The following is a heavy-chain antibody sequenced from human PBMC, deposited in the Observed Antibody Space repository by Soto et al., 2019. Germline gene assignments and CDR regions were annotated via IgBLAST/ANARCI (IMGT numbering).Heavy chain of an antibody. V-gene: IGHV3-21*01. CDR2: ISSSSTYI. Sequence: EVQLVESGGGLVKPGGSLRLSCTGSGFTFSSYDMDWVRQAPGKGLEWVSSISSSSTYIYYAASMKGRFTISRDNAKNSLYLQMNSLRAEDTAVYYCARPHGPSLVHPFDCWGQGTLVTVSS. CDR1: GFTFSSYD. J-gene: IGHJ4*02. CDR3: ARPHGPSLVHPFDC. D-gene: IGHD3-3*02.